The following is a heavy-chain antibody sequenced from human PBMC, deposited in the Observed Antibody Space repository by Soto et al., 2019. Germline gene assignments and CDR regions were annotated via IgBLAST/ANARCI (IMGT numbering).Heavy chain of an antibody. V-gene: IGHV4-34*01. Sequence: QVQLQQWGAGLLKPSETLSLTCAVYGGSFSGYYWSWIRQPPGEGLEWMGEINHSGSTNYNPSLKGHVTISVGTSKIQFALKLSSVTAEITAVYYWASDKADRAAASTRGGIDYWGQGTLVTVSS. CDR3: ASDKADRAAASTRGGIDY. D-gene: IGHD6-13*01. CDR1: GGSFSGYY. J-gene: IGHJ4*02. CDR2: INHSGST.